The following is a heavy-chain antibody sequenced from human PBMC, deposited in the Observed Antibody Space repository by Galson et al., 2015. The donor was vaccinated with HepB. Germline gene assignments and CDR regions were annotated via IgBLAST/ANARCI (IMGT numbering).Heavy chain of an antibody. CDR1: GFSLSTSGVG. CDR3: ARALYYGSGSYYNWFDP. V-gene: IGHV2-5*02. CDR2: IYWDDDK. J-gene: IGHJ5*02. Sequence: PALVKPTQTLTLTCTFSGFSLSTSGVGVGWIRQPPGKALEWLALIYWDDDKRYSPSLKSRLTITKDTSKNQVVLTMTNMDPVDTATYYCARALYYGSGSYYNWFDPWGQGTLVTVSS. D-gene: IGHD3-10*01.